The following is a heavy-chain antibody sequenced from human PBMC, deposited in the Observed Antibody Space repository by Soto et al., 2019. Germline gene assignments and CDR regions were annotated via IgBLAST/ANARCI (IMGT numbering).Heavy chain of an antibody. V-gene: IGHV4-59*01. CDR2: IYYSGST. D-gene: IGHD6-13*01. Sequence: SETLSLTCTVSGGSISSYDWSWIRQPPGKGLEWIGYIYYSGSTNYNPSLKSRVTISVDTSKNQFSLKLSSVTAADTAVYYCARDWQQLVRSRYYYYGMDVWGQGTTVTVSS. J-gene: IGHJ6*02. CDR3: ARDWQQLVRSRYYYYGMDV. CDR1: GGSISSYD.